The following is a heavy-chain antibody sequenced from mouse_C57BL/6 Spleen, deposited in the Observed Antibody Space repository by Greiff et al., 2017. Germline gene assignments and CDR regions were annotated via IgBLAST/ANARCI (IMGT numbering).Heavy chain of an antibody. D-gene: IGHD1-1*01. V-gene: IGHV2-9-1*01. CDR1: GFSLTSYA. CDR2: IWTGGGP. J-gene: IGHJ1*03. CDR3: ARSLITTVDWYFDV. Sequence: VKVVESGPGLVAPSQSLSITCTVSGFSLTSYAISWVRQPPGKGLEWLGVIWTGGGPNYNSALKSRLSISKDNSKSQVFLKMNSLQTDDTARYYCARSLITTVDWYFDVWGTGTTVTVSS.